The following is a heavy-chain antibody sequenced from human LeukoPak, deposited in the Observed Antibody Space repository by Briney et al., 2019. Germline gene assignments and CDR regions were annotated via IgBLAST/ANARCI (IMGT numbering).Heavy chain of an antibody. D-gene: IGHD1-26*01. CDR3: ARDYSGSYYWFDY. Sequence: ASVKVSCKASGYTFTSYGISWVRQAPGQGLEWMGWINPNSGGTNYAQKFQGRVTMTRDTSISTAYMELSRLRSDDTAVYYCARDYSGSYYWFDYWGQGTLVTVSS. V-gene: IGHV1-2*02. CDR1: GYTFTSYG. J-gene: IGHJ4*02. CDR2: INPNSGGT.